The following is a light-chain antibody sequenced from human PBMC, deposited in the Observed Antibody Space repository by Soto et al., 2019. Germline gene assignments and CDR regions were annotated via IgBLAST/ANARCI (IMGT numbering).Light chain of an antibody. Sequence: DIQMTQSPSTLSASVGDRVTITCRASQSISGWLAWYQQKPGKAPNLLIYDASYLETGVPSRFSGSGSGTEFTLTISSLQPDDFATYYCQQYNSYSPTFGQGNKVDIK. CDR2: DAS. CDR3: QQYNSYSPT. V-gene: IGKV1-5*01. CDR1: QSISGW. J-gene: IGKJ1*01.